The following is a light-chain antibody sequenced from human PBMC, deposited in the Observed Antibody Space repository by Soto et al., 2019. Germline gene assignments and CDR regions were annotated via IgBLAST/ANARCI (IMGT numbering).Light chain of an antibody. CDR1: QSVRSW. Sequence: DIQMTQSPATLSASVGDRVTITCRASQSVRSWLAWYQQKPGTAPKLLIYAASSLQSGVPSRFSGSGSGTDFTLTISSLQPEDFATYYCQQSYSTPLTFGGGTKVEIK. J-gene: IGKJ4*01. CDR2: AAS. V-gene: IGKV1-39*01. CDR3: QQSYSTPLT.